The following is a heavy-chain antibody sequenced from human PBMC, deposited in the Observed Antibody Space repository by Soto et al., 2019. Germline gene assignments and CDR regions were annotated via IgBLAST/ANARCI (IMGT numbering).Heavy chain of an antibody. D-gene: IGHD6-19*01. CDR1: GGTFSSYA. Sequence: SVKVCCKAPGGTFSSYAISWVRQAPGKGLEWMGGIIPIFGTANYAQKFQGRVTITADESTSTAYMELSSLRSEDTAVYYCASLPPPAAVAETYYYYYGMDVWGQGTTVTVS. V-gene: IGHV1-69*13. CDR2: IIPIFGTA. CDR3: ASLPPPAAVAETYYYYYGMDV. J-gene: IGHJ6*02.